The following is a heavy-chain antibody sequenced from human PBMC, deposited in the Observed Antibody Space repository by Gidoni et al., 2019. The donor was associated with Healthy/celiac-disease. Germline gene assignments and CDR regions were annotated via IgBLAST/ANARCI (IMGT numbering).Heavy chain of an antibody. D-gene: IGHD3-10*01. CDR3: AKARLVRGVIDY. CDR1: GFTFDDYA. J-gene: IGHJ4*02. CDR2: ISWNSGSI. Sequence: EVQLVESGGGLVQPGRSLRLSCAASGFTFDDYAMHWFRQAPGKGLEWVSGISWNSGSIGYADSVKGRFTISRDNAKNSLYLQMNSLRAEDTALYYCAKARLVRGVIDYWGQGTLVTVSS. V-gene: IGHV3-9*01.